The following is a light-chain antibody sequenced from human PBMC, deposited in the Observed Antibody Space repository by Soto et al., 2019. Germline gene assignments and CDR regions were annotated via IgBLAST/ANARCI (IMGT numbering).Light chain of an antibody. J-gene: IGLJ1*01. Sequence: QSLLTQPPSASGTPGQRVTISCSGSSSNIGSNYVYWYQQLPGTAPKLLIYRNNQRPSGVPDRFSGSKSGTSASLAISGLLSEYEADYYCAAWDDSAYVFGTGTKVTVL. V-gene: IGLV1-47*01. CDR2: RNN. CDR1: SSNIGSNY. CDR3: AAWDDSAYV.